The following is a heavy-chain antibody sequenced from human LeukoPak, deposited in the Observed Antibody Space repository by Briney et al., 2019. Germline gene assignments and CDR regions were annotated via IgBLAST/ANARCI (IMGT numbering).Heavy chain of an antibody. CDR3: ARDAPGTVTNDY. V-gene: IGHV3-21*01. Sequence: GGSLRLSCAASGFTFSTYAMAWVRQAPGKGLEWVSSISSSSKYIYYADSVKGRFTISRDNAKNSLYLQMNSLRAEDTAVYYCARDAPGTVTNDYWGQGTLVTVSS. CDR2: ISSSSKYI. J-gene: IGHJ4*02. CDR1: GFTFSTYA. D-gene: IGHD4-17*01.